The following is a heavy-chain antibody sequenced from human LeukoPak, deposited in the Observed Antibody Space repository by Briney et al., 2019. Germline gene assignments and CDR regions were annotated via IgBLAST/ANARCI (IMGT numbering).Heavy chain of an antibody. V-gene: IGHV1-18*01. CDR2: ISAYNGNK. J-gene: IGHJ3*02. D-gene: IGHD2-2*01. Sequence: ASVKVSCKASGYTFTSYGISWVRQAPGQGLEWMGWISAYNGNKNYAQKLQGRVTMTTDTSTSTAYMELRSMRSDDTAVYYCARMGCSSTSCPTDAFDIWGQGTMVTVSS. CDR3: ARMGCSSTSCPTDAFDI. CDR1: GYTFTSYG.